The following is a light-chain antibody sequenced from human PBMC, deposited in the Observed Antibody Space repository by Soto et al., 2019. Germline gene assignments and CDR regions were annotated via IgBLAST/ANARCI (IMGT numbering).Light chain of an antibody. CDR3: GQGLATPFT. V-gene: IGKV2-28*01. CDR1: RNLLHSNGYYY. J-gene: IGKJ4*01. CDR2: LGS. Sequence: EIVLTQSPLSLPVTPGEPASISCSSSRNLLHSNGYYYLDWYLQKPGQSPQLLIYLGSNRASGVPDRFSGSGSGTDFTLTISRVEAEDVGVYCCGQGLATPFTFGGGTKVEIK.